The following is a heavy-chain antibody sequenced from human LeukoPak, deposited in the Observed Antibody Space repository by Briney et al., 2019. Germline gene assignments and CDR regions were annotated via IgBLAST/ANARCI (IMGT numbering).Heavy chain of an antibody. J-gene: IGHJ4*02. D-gene: IGHD4-17*01. CDR3: AKERRDCGDSHAAYYFDY. CDR1: GFTFSRYG. V-gene: IGHV3-23*01. Sequence: PGGSLRLSCAASGFTFSRYGMSWVRQAPGKGLEWVSAISGSGGSTYYADSVKGRFTISRDNSKNTLYLQMNSLRAEDTAVYYCAKERRDCGDSHAAYYFDYWGQGTLVTVSS. CDR2: ISGSGGST.